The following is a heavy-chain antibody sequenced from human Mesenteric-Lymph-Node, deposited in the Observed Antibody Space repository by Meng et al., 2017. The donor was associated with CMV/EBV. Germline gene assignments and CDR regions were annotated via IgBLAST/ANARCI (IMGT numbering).Heavy chain of an antibody. D-gene: IGHD5-18*01. J-gene: IGHJ3*02. Sequence: GGSLRLSCKGSGYSFTSYWIGWVRQMPGKGLEWMGIIYPGDSDTRYSPSFQGQVTISADKSISTAYLQWSSLKASDTAMYYCARNVDTAMAFADAFDIWGQGTMVTVSS. V-gene: IGHV5-51*01. CDR3: ARNVDTAMAFADAFDI. CDR1: GYSFTSYW. CDR2: IYPGDSDT.